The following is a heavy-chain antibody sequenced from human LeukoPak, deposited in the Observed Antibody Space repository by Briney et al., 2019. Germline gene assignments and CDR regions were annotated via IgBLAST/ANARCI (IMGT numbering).Heavy chain of an antibody. J-gene: IGHJ5*02. D-gene: IGHD1-20*01. CDR1: GGTFSSYA. CDR3: ARAINWNDVAYWFDP. CDR2: IIPIFGTA. V-gene: IGHV1-69*13. Sequence: SVKVSCKASGGTFSSYAISWVRQAPGQGLEWMGGIIPIFGTANYAQKFQGRVTITADESTSTAYMELSSLRSEDTAVYYCARAINWNDVAYWFDPWGQGTLVTVSS.